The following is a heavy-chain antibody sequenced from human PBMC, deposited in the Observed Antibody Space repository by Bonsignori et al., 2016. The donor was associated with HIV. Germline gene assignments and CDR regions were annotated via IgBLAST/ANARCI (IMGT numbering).Heavy chain of an antibody. D-gene: IGHD3-22*01. CDR1: GFSFSSYG. CDR2: ISVGSDYI. CDR3: ARSRGSSGYWDFDF. J-gene: IGHJ4*02. V-gene: IGHV3-21*01. Sequence: GGSLRLSCEVFGFSFSSYGMNWVRQAPGKGLEWVSSISVGSDYIYYADSVTGRFTISRDNANNSLYLQMNSLRVEDTAVYYCARSRGSSGYWDFDFWGQGTLVTVSS.